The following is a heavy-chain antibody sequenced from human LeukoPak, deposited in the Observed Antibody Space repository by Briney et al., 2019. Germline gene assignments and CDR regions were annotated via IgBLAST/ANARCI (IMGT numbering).Heavy chain of an antibody. CDR1: GGTFSSYA. J-gene: IGHJ3*02. CDR2: IIPIFGTA. Sequence: GASVKVSCKASGGTFSSYAISWVRQAPGQGLEWMGGIIPIFGTANYAQKFQGRVTITADESTSTAYMELSSLRSEDTAVYYCAREVPSIAASPKRGDAFDIWGQGTMVTVSS. CDR3: AREVPSIAASPKRGDAFDI. V-gene: IGHV1-69*13. D-gene: IGHD6-6*01.